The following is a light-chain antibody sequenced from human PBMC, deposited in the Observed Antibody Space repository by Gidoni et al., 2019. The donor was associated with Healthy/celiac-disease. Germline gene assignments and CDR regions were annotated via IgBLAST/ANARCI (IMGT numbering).Light chain of an antibody. CDR3: QQYNNWPPST. CDR1: QSVNSN. J-gene: IGKJ2*01. CDR2: GAS. Sequence: EIVMTQSPATLSVSPGERATLSCRASQSVNSNLAWYQQKPGQAPRLLIYGASTRATGIPARFSGSGSGTEFTLIISSLQSEDFAVYYCQQYNNWPPSTFGQGTKLEIK. V-gene: IGKV3-15*01.